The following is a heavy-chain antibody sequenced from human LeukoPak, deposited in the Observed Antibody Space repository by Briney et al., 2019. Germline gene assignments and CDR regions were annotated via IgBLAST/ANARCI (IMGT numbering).Heavy chain of an antibody. CDR3: ARDLGGSRWLQPQGFDY. Sequence: SETLSLTCTVSGGSINNYYWSWIRQPPGKGLEWIGYIYYSGSTNYDPSLKSRVTISVDTSKNQFSLKLSSVTAADTAVYYCARDLGGSRWLQPQGFDYWGQGTLVTVSS. D-gene: IGHD5-24*01. V-gene: IGHV4-59*01. CDR2: IYYSGST. CDR1: GGSINNYY. J-gene: IGHJ4*02.